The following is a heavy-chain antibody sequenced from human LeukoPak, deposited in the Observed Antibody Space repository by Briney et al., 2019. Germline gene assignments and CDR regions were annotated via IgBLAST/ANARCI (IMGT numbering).Heavy chain of an antibody. CDR2: ISSSSSYI. CDR3: ARGIAVAGRAIAYYFDY. J-gene: IGHJ4*02. V-gene: IGHV3-21*01. CDR1: GFTFSSYS. D-gene: IGHD6-19*01. Sequence: GGSLRLSCAASGFTFSSYSMNWVRQAPGKGLEWVSSISSSSSYIYYADSVKGRFTISRDNAKNSLYLQMNSLRAEDTAVYYCARGIAVAGRAIAYYFDYWDQGTLVTVSS.